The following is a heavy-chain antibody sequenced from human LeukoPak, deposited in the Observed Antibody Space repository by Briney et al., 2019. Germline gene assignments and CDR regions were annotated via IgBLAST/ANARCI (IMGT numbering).Heavy chain of an antibody. V-gene: IGHV4-59*01. Sequence: SETLSLTCTVSGDSISSYYWSWIRQSPEKGLEWIGYIYYSGSTNYNPSLKSRVTISVDTSKTQFSLTMNSVTAADTAVYYCARLQRITMAGPDYWYFDLWGRGTLVTVSS. CDR3: ARLQRITMAGPDYWYFDL. J-gene: IGHJ2*01. D-gene: IGHD3-10*01. CDR1: GDSISSYY. CDR2: IYYSGST.